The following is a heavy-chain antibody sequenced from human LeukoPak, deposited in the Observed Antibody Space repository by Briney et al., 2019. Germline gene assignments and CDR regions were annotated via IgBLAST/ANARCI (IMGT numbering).Heavy chain of an antibody. Sequence: GGSLRLSCAASGFTLSSYTMGWVRQGPGKGLDWVSTITGSGTNIYYADSVKGRFTISRDNSKNTLYLQMNSLRVEDTAIYYCAQSRGGWFDPWGQGTLVTVSS. CDR1: GFTLSSYT. CDR2: ITGSGTNI. J-gene: IGHJ5*02. V-gene: IGHV3-23*01. D-gene: IGHD3-16*01. CDR3: AQSRGGWFDP.